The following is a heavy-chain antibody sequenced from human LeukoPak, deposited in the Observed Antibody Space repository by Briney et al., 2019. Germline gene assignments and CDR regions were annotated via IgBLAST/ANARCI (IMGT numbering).Heavy chain of an antibody. J-gene: IGHJ4*02. D-gene: IGHD3-3*01. CDR2: IYTSGGT. Sequence: SETLSLTCTVSGGSISSGSYYWSWIRQPAGKGLEWIGRIYTSGGTNYNPSLKSRVTISVDTSKNQFSLKLSSVTAADTAVYYCARSTYYDFWSGYFDYWGQGTLVTVSS. CDR3: ARSTYYDFWSGYFDY. CDR1: GGSISSGSYY. V-gene: IGHV4-61*02.